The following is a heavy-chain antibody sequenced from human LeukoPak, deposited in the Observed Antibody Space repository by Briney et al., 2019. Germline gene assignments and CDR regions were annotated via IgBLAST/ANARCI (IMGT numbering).Heavy chain of an antibody. CDR3: ARGQVLRTGGMDV. Sequence: VASVTVSCTASGYTFTSYDINWVRQATGQGLEWMGWMSPNSGNTGYAQKFQGRVTITRNTSISTAYMELSSLRSEDTAVYYCARGQVLRTGGMDVWGQGTTVTVSS. CDR1: GYTFTSYD. V-gene: IGHV1-8*01. D-gene: IGHD4-17*01. CDR2: MSPNSGNT. J-gene: IGHJ6*02.